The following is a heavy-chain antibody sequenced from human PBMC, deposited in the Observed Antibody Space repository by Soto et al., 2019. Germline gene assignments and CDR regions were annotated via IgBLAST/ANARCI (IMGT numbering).Heavy chain of an antibody. CDR3: ALKRSPNGPRRYTG. CDR1: GGSISSGGYY. J-gene: IGHJ4*02. Sequence: QVQLQESGPGLVKPSQTLSLTCTVSGGSISSGGYYWSWIRQHPGKGLEWIGYIYYSGSTYYNPPPNSRVKISIATYKNKFYMKLSSVTAADTSVSYCALKRSPNGPRRYTGWGQGTLVTLYS. D-gene: IGHD5-12*01. V-gene: IGHV4-31*03. CDR2: IYYSGST.